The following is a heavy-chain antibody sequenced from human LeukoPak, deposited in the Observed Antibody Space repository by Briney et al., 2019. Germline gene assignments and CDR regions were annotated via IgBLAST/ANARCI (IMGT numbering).Heavy chain of an antibody. J-gene: IGHJ4*02. Sequence: GGSLRLSCAASGFTFSSYGMHWVRQAPGKGLEWVAVIWYDGSNKYYADPVKGRFTISRDNSKNTLYLQMNSLRAEDTAVYYCARESVGAYYDFWSGYYYFDYWGQGTLVTVSS. V-gene: IGHV3-33*01. D-gene: IGHD3-3*01. CDR2: IWYDGSNK. CDR3: ARESVGAYYDFWSGYYYFDY. CDR1: GFTFSSYG.